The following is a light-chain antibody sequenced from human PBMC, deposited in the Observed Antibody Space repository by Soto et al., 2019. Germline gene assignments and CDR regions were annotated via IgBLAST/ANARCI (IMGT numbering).Light chain of an antibody. CDR2: RAS. J-gene: IGKJ1*01. Sequence: DIQMTQSPSSLSASVGDIVTITCRASQGISNFLAWYQQKPGKVPKVLIYRASTLQSGVPSRFSGSGTGTDFTLTIISLQPEDVATYYCQKYNSAPRTFGQGTKTEIK. CDR3: QKYNSAPRT. CDR1: QGISNF. V-gene: IGKV1-27*01.